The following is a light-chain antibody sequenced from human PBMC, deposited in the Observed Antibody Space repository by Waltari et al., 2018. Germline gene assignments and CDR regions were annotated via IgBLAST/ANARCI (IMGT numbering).Light chain of an antibody. CDR3: SAYTATDTYV. V-gene: IGLV2-14*03. CDR2: DVS. Sequence: SALTQPASMSGSPGPSITISCTGTRSAIGLYDYVSWYPQHPGKAPKLIISDVSQRPSGVTARFSGSKSGYTASLTISGLQTEDEADYYCSAYTATDTYVFGSGTTVTVL. J-gene: IGLJ1*01. CDR1: RSAIGLYDY.